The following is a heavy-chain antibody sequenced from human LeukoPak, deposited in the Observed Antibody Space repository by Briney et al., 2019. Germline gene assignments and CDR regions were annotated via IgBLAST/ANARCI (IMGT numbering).Heavy chain of an antibody. CDR2: IWNDGSKQ. D-gene: IGHD1-26*01. J-gene: IGHJ3*02. V-gene: IGHV3-30*02. Sequence: QPGVSLRLSCAASGLTFRRYGMHWVRQAPGRGLEWVAVIWNDGSKQYYADSVKGRFTISRDNSKNTLYLQMNSLRPEDTAVYYCAKDLRLYSGSYRGPLDIWGQGTVVTVSS. CDR3: AKDLRLYSGSYRGPLDI. CDR1: GLTFRRYG.